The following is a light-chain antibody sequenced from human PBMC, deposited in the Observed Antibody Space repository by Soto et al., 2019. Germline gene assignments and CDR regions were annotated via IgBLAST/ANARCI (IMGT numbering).Light chain of an antibody. J-gene: IGKJ1*01. Sequence: DIQMTQSPSTLSTSVGDRVTITCRASQIISSWLAWYQQKPGKAPKLLIFDASSLESGVPSRFSGSGFGTDFTLTISGLQPDDFATYYCQQYNSYSTFGQGTKVDIK. CDR2: DAS. CDR3: QQYNSYST. CDR1: QIISSW. V-gene: IGKV1-5*01.